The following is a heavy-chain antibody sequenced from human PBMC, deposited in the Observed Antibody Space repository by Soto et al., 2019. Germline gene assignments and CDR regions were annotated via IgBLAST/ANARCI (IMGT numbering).Heavy chain of an antibody. V-gene: IGHV4-4*02. Sequence: QVQLQESGPGLVKPSGTLSLTCAVSGGSIISSHWWSWVRQPPGKGLEWIGEIYHSGSTNYNPSPKSRVTISVNKSKDQFSLKMSPVPAADPAVFYCASSGGGEDYWGQGTLVTVSS. CDR2: IYHSGST. D-gene: IGHD3-16*01. CDR1: GGSIISSHW. J-gene: IGHJ4*02. CDR3: ASSGGGEDY.